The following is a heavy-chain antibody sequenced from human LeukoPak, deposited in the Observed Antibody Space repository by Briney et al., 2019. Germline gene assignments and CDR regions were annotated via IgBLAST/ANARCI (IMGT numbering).Heavy chain of an antibody. Sequence: PGGSLRLSCAASGFTVSSYYMTWVRQAPGKGLEWVSVMYSGGSTYYADSVKGRVAISRDNSQNTVFLQMNSMRVEDTAVYYCARSYSNHLFGMDVWGQGTAVTVSS. CDR3: ARSYSNHLFGMDV. CDR2: MYSGGST. D-gene: IGHD4-11*01. CDR1: GFTVSSYY. V-gene: IGHV3-66*01. J-gene: IGHJ6*02.